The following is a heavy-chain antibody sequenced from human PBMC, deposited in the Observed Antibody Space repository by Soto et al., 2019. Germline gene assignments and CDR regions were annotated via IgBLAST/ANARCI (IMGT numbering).Heavy chain of an antibody. D-gene: IGHD3-3*01. CDR1: GFTFSSYA. J-gene: IGHJ4*02. V-gene: IGHV3-23*01. Sequence: EVQLLESVGGLVQPGGSLRLSCAASGFTFSSYAMSWVRQAPGKGLEWVSAFSGSGGSTYYADSVKGRFTISRDNSKNTLYLQMNSLRAEDTDVYYCAKARRDDFWSGDYWGQATLVTVSS. CDR3: AKARRDDFWSGDY. CDR2: FSGSGGST.